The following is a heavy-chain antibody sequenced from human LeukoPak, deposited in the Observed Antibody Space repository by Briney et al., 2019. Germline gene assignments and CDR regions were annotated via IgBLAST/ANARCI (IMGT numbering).Heavy chain of an antibody. CDR1: GFTFSSYA. CDR2: ISAGGGAT. Sequence: SGGSLRLSCVASGFTFSSYAMSWVRQAPGKGLEWVSGISAGGGATYYANSVKGQFTISRDNSKNTLYLRVNSLRAEDTAIYYCAKGLSIAARPDYFYYYAMDVWGQGTTVSVSS. D-gene: IGHD6-6*01. J-gene: IGHJ6*02. CDR3: AKGLSIAARPDYFYYYAMDV. V-gene: IGHV3-23*01.